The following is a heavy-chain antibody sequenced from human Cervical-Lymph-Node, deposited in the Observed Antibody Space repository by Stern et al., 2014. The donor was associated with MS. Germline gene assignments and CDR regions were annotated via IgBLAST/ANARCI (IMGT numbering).Heavy chain of an antibody. CDR2: ISWNSDII. CDR3: VKDKYVIVGGTSLDD. V-gene: IGHV3-9*01. J-gene: IGHJ4*02. Sequence: EVQLVESGGGLVQPGRSLRLSCLASGFTLDDYSMHWVRQGPGKGLEWVAGISWNSDIIDYADSVKGRFTIIRDNAKNSLYLQMNSLRTEDTALYYCVKDKYVIVGGTSLDDWGQGTLVTVSS. CDR1: GFTLDDYS. D-gene: IGHD1-26*01.